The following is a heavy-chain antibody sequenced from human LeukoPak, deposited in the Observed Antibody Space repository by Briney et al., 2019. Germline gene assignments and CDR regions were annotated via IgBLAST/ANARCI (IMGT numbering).Heavy chain of an antibody. Sequence: ASVKVSCKASGYTFTSYGISWVRQAPGQGLEWMGWISAYNGNTNYAQKLQGRVTMTTDTSTSTAYMELRSLRSDDTAVYYCAREKPAALYYYGMDVWGQGTTVTVSS. CDR1: GYTFTSYG. CDR2: ISAYNGNT. J-gene: IGHJ6*02. D-gene: IGHD2-2*01. CDR3: AREKPAALYYYGMDV. V-gene: IGHV1-18*01.